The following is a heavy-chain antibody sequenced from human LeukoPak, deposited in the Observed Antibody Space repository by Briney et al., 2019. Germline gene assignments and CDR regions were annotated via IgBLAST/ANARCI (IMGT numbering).Heavy chain of an antibody. CDR2: INPNSGGT. CDR1: GYTFTGYY. Sequence: ASVNVSCKASGYTFTGYYMHWVRQAPGQGLEWMGWINPNSGGTKYAQTFKGRVTMTRDTSISTAYMELSSLRSDDTAVYYCARDGDTYGYYYYGMDVWGQGSTDTVSS. D-gene: IGHD5-18*01. V-gene: IGHV1-2*02. CDR3: ARDGDTYGYYYYGMDV. J-gene: IGHJ6*02.